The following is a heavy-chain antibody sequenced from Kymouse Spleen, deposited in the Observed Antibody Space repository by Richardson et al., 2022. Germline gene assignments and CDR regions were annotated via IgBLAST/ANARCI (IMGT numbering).Heavy chain of an antibody. CDR1: GGSISSSSYY. Sequence: QLQLQESGPGLVKPSETLSLTCTVSGGSISSSSYYWGWIRQPPGKGLEWIGSIYYSGSTYYNPSLKSRVTISVDTSKNQFSLKLSSVTAADTAVYYCARRRIAVASFDYWGQGTLVTVSS. D-gene: IGHD6-19*01. J-gene: IGHJ4*02. V-gene: IGHV4-39*01. CDR3: ARRRIAVASFDY. CDR2: IYYSGST.